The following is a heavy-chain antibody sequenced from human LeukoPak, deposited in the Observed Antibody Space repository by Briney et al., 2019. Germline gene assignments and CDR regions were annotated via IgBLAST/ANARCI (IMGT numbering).Heavy chain of an antibody. V-gene: IGHV4-34*01. CDR1: VGSFSGYY. D-gene: IGHD3-10*01. CDR2: INHSGST. J-gene: IGHJ6*03. Sequence: SETLSLTCAVYVGSFSGYYWSWIRQPPGKGLEWLGEINHSGSTNCNSSLKGRVTISVATSKNQFSLKLSSVTAADTAVYYCARGYYGSGSHCCHMDVWGKGTTITVS. CDR3: ARGYYGSGSHCCHMDV.